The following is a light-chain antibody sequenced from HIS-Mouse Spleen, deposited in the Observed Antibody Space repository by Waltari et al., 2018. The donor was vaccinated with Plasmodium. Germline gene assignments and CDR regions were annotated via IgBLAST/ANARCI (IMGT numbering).Light chain of an antibody. J-gene: IGLJ2*01. CDR3: CSYAGSYTLV. CDR1: SSDVGGYNY. V-gene: IGLV2-11*01. Sequence: QSALTQPRSVSGSPGQSVTISCTGTSSDVGGYNYVSWYQQHPGKAPKLMIYDVSKLPSGLPDRLSGSKSGNTASLTISGLQAEDEADYYCCSYAGSYTLVFGGGTKLTVL. CDR2: DVS.